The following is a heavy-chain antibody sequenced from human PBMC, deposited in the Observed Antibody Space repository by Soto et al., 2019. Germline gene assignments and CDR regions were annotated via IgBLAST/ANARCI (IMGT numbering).Heavy chain of an antibody. V-gene: IGHV3-30*18. J-gene: IGHJ4*02. CDR1: GFTFSSYG. Sequence: QVQLVESGGGVVQPGRSLRLSCAASGFTFSSYGMHWVRQAPGKGLEWVAVISYDGSNTYYADSVKGRFTISRDNSKHTLYLQMNSLSAEDTAVYYCANGHHLDYWGQGTLVTVSS. CDR3: ANGHHLDY. CDR2: ISYDGSNT.